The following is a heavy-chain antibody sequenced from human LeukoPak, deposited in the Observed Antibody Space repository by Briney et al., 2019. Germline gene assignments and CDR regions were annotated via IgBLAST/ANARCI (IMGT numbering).Heavy chain of an antibody. D-gene: IGHD6-13*01. CDR2: IVVGSGNT. CDR1: GFTFTSSA. V-gene: IGHV1-58*01. J-gene: IGHJ4*02. CDR3: AADRKFAAAEF. Sequence: SVKVSCKASGFTFTSSAVQWVRQARGQRLERIGWIVVGSGNTNYAQKFQERVTITRDMSTSTAYMELSSLRSEDTAVHYCAADRKFAAAEFWGQGTLVTVSS.